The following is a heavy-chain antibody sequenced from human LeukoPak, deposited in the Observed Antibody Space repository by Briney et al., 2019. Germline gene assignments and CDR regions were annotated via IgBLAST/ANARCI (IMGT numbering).Heavy chain of an antibody. CDR2: IYHSGST. CDR3: ASYDFWSGYLDY. Sequence: PSETLSLTCTVYGGSISSSSYYWGWIRQPPGKGLEWIGSIYHSGSTYYNPSLKSRVTISGDMSKNQFSLKLSSVTAADTAVYYCASYDFWSGYLDYWGQGTLVTVSS. D-gene: IGHD3-3*01. V-gene: IGHV4-39*07. J-gene: IGHJ4*02. CDR1: GGSISSSSYY.